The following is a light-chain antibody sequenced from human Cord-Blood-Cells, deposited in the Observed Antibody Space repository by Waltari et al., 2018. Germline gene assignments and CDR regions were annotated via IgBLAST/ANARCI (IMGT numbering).Light chain of an antibody. CDR2: DVS. J-gene: IGLJ3*02. Sequence: QSALTQPASVSGSPGQSITISCTGTSSDVGGYNYVSWYQQHPGQAPKLMISDVSKRPSGVSNRFSGSKSGNTASLTISGLQAEDEADYYCSSYTSSSTRVFGGGTKLTVL. CDR1: SSDVGGYNY. V-gene: IGLV2-14*01. CDR3: SSYTSSSTRV.